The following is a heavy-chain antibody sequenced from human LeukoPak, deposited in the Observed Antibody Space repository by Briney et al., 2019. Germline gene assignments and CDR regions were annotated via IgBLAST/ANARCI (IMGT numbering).Heavy chain of an antibody. V-gene: IGHV3-30-3*01. CDR1: GFTFSGSA. D-gene: IGHD2-2*02. CDR2: ISYDGSNK. Sequence: PGGSLKLSCAASGFTFSGSAMHWVRQAPGKGLEWVAVISYDGSNKYYADSVKGRFTISRDNSKNTLYLQMNSLRAEDTAVYYCARGRRNFGLLYPDYWGQGTLVTVSS. J-gene: IGHJ4*02. CDR3: ARGRRNFGLLYPDY.